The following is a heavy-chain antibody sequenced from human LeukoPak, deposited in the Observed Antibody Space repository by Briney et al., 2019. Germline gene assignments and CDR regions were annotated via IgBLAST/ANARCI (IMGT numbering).Heavy chain of an antibody. V-gene: IGHV4-39*01. Sequence: PSETLSLTCSVSGGSISSNGYYWGWIRQPPGKGLEWIGAIYYSGSAYYNPSLKSRVTISVDTSKNQFSLKVTPVTAADTTVYYCARAYGARPYYYFDSWGQGTLVTVSS. CDR2: IYYSGSA. J-gene: IGHJ4*02. CDR3: ARAYGARPYYYFDS. D-gene: IGHD4-17*01. CDR1: GGSISSNGYY.